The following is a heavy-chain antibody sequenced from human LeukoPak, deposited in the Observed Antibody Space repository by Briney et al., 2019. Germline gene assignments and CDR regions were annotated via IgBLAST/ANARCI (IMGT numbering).Heavy chain of an antibody. V-gene: IGHV3-13*04. Sequence: PGGSLRLSCAASGFTFSSYDTHWVRQATGKGLEWVSVIGTSGDTYYAGSAKGRFTISRENAKNSLYLQMNSLTAGDTAVYFCSRVGSSGWPNYFDSWGQGTLVTVSS. CDR3: SRVGSSGWPNYFDS. J-gene: IGHJ4*02. CDR2: IGTSGDT. D-gene: IGHD6-19*01. CDR1: GFTFSSYD.